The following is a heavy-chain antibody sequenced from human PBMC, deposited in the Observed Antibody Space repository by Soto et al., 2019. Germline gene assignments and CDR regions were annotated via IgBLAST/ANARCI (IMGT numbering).Heavy chain of an antibody. D-gene: IGHD5-18*01. V-gene: IGHV4-61*01. CDR2: LYNSGST. J-gene: IGHJ4*02. CDR1: GGSVSSGSFY. CDR3: ARYNGYSYGYFDY. Sequence: PSETLSLTCTVSGGSVSSGSFYWTWIRQPPGKGLEWIGCLYNSGSTSYNSALKSRATISVDTSKNQFSLRLSSVTAADTAVYYCARYNGYSYGYFDYWGQGTLVTVS.